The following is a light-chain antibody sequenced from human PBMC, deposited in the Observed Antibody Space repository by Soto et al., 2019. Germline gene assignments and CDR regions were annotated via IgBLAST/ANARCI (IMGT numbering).Light chain of an antibody. CDR2: GAS. CDR3: QQYERWPPLT. Sequence: IVLRQSPGTLSLSPGEGATLSCRASQSISGRYLAWYQHKSGQAPRLFIYGASTRATGIPARFSGSGSGTEFTLTINDLQSEDFAVYYCQQYERWPPLTFGGGTKVEIK. J-gene: IGKJ4*01. CDR1: QSISGRY. V-gene: IGKV3-15*01.